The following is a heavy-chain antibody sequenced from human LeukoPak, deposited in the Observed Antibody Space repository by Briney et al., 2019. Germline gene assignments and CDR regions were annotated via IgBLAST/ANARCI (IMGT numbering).Heavy chain of an antibody. D-gene: IGHD3-16*01. CDR2: IYSGGTT. J-gene: IGHJ4*02. V-gene: IGHV3-66*01. Sequence: GGSLRLSCAASGFTVSSNYMSWVRQAPGKGLEWVSLIYSGGTTYYADSVRGRFTISRDNSKNTLYLQMNSLRAEDTAVYYCARVGDYVCKDWGQGTLVTVSS. CDR1: GFTVSSNY. CDR3: ARVGDYVCKD.